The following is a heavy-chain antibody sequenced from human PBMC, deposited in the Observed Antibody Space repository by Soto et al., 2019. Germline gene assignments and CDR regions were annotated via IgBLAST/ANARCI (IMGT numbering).Heavy chain of an antibody. J-gene: IGHJ5*02. CDR2: IYHSGST. V-gene: IGHV4-30-2*01. CDR1: GGSISSGGYS. D-gene: IGHD2-2*01. Sequence: SETLSLTCAVSGGSISSGGYSWSWIRQPPGKGLEWIGYIYHSGSTYYNPSLKSRVTISVDRSKNQFSLKLSSVTAADTAVYYCARGTNIVVVPAAMEGSNWFDPWGQGTLVTVSS. CDR3: ARGTNIVVVPAAMEGSNWFDP.